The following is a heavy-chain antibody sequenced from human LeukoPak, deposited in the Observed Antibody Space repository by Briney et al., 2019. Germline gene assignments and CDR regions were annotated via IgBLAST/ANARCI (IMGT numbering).Heavy chain of an antibody. J-gene: IGHJ4*02. CDR3: ARVESSPPDY. D-gene: IGHD6-6*01. V-gene: IGHV5-51*01. Sequence: GESLKISCKGSGYSFANYWIGWVRQMPGKGLEWMGIIYPGDSDTRYSPSFQGQVTISADKSISTAYLQWGSLRASDTAMYYCARVESSPPDYWGQGTLVTVSS. CDR2: IYPGDSDT. CDR1: GYSFANYW.